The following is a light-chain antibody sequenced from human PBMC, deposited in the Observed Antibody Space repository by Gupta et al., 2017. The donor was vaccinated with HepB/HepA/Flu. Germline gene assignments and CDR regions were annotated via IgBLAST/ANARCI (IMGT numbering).Light chain of an antibody. CDR3: QQSYRTPPIT. V-gene: IGKV1-39*01. J-gene: IGKJ5*01. CDR1: QNINSK. Sequence: DIQVTQSPFSLSASVGDRVTITCRASQNINSKLNWYQKQPGKASKLLIYGSSSLQNGVPSRFSGGGFGTEFTLTISSLQPEDFATYYCQQSYRTPPITFGQGTRLDIK. CDR2: GSS.